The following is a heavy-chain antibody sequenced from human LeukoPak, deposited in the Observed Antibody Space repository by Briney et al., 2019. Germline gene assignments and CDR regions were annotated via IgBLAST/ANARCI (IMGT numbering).Heavy chain of an antibody. V-gene: IGHV3-30*18. Sequence: DPGGSLRLSCAASGFTFSDYAMHWVRQAPGKGLEWVAVVSHDGSNKYCADSVKGRFTISRDNSKKTLYLQMNSLRGEDTAVYYCAKDDYGMDVWGQGTTVTVSS. J-gene: IGHJ6*02. CDR3: AKDDYGMDV. CDR2: VSHDGSNK. CDR1: GFTFSDYA.